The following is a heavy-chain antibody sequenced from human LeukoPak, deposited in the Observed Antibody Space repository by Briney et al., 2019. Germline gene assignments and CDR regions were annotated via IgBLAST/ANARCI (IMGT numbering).Heavy chain of an antibody. D-gene: IGHD3-22*01. CDR2: IYYSGST. V-gene: IGHV4-59*01. J-gene: IGHJ6*02. CDR3: ARGSLYDSSGYYSRYYYYYGMDV. Sequence: KSSETLSLTCTVSGGPISSYYWSWIRQPPGKGLEWIGYIYYSGSTNYNPSLKSRVTISVDTSKNQFSLKLSSVTAADTAVYYCARGSLYDSSGYYSRYYYYYGMDVWGQGTTVTVSS. CDR1: GGPISSYY.